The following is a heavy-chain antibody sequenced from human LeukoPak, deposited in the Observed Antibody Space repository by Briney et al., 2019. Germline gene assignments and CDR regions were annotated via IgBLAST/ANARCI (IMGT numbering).Heavy chain of an antibody. V-gene: IGHV3-30*01. D-gene: IGHD2-2*01. CDR2: ISYDGSNK. CDR3: AREYQQTFDY. CDR1: GFTFSSYA. Sequence: GRSLRLSCAASGFTFSSYAMHWVRQAPGKGLEWVAVISYDGSNKYYADFVKGRFTISRDNSKNTLYLQMNSLRAEDTAVYYCAREYQQTFDYWGQGTLVTVSS. J-gene: IGHJ4*02.